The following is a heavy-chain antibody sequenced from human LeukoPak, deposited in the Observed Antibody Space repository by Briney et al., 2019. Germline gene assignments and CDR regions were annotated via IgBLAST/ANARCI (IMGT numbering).Heavy chain of an antibody. D-gene: IGHD3-22*01. V-gene: IGHV1-69*05. Sequence: GASVKVSCKASGGTFSSYAISWVRQAPGQGLEGMGGIIPIFGTANYAQKFQGRVTITTDESTSTAYMELSSLRSEDTAVYYCAREGVDYYDSSGYYHNFDYWGQGTLVTVSS. CDR2: IIPIFGTA. CDR1: GGTFSSYA. J-gene: IGHJ4*02. CDR3: AREGVDYYDSSGYYHNFDY.